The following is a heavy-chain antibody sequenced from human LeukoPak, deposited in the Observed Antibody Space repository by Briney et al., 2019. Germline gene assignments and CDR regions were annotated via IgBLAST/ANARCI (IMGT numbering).Heavy chain of an antibody. CDR1: GFTFSSYA. CDR3: ARGDRGTAAGNNWFNP. J-gene: IGHJ5*02. V-gene: IGHV3-30-3*01. CDR2: ISYDGNEK. D-gene: IGHD6-13*01. Sequence: GGSLRLSCAASGFTFSSYAMSWVRQTPGKGLEGVAVISYDGNEKYQVDSVKGRFTISRDNSKNALYLQMNSLGVEETAVYYCARGDRGTAAGNNWFNPWGQGTLVTVSS.